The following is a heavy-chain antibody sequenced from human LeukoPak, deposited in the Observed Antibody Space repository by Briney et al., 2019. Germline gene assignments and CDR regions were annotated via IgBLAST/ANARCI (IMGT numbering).Heavy chain of an antibody. J-gene: IGHJ5*02. Sequence: GASVKVSCKASEYTFTSYGIIWVRQAPGQGLEWMGWISPYNGNTNYAQNLQGRVTMTTDTSTRTAYMELRSLTSDDTAVYYCARQITINCFDPWGQGTLVTVSS. CDR2: ISPYNGNT. V-gene: IGHV1-18*01. CDR3: ARQITINCFDP. CDR1: EYTFTSYG. D-gene: IGHD3-3*01.